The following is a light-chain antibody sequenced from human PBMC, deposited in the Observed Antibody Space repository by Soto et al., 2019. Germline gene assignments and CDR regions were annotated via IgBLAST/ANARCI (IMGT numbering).Light chain of an antibody. J-gene: IGLJ3*02. V-gene: IGLV8-61*01. CDR1: SGSVSTSYY. Sequence: QTVVTQEPSFSVSPGRTVTLTCGLSSGSVSTSYYPSWYQQTPGQAPRTLIYSTNTRSSGFPDRFSGSILGNKAALTITGAQADDESDYYCVLYMGSGISVFGGGTKVTVL. CDR2: STN. CDR3: VLYMGSGISV.